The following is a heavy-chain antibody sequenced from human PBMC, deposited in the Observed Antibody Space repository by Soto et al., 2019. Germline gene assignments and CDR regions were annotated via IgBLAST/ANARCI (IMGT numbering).Heavy chain of an antibody. D-gene: IGHD5-12*01. CDR3: ARVPRYSGYDGSDY. CDR1: GGSISSRGYY. Sequence: PSETLSLTCTVSGGSISSRGYYWGWIRQPPGKGLEWIGSIYYSGSTYYNPSLKSRVTISVDTSKNQFSLKLSSVTAADTAVYYCARVPRYSGYDGSDYWGQGTLVTVS. V-gene: IGHV4-39*07. CDR2: IYYSGST. J-gene: IGHJ4*02.